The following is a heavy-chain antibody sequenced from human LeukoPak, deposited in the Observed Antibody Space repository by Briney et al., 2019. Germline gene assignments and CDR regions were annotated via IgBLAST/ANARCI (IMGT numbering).Heavy chain of an antibody. CDR2: ISSSSSYI. D-gene: IGHD5-12*01. CDR1: GFTFSSYS. V-gene: IGHV3-21*01. Sequence: GGSLRLSCAASGFTFSSYSMNWVRQAPGKGLEWVSSISSSSSYIYYADSVKGRFTISRDNAKNSLYLQMNSLRAEDTAVYYCARAPSEIVAPDDMDVWGQGTTVTVSS. J-gene: IGHJ6*02. CDR3: ARAPSEIVAPDDMDV.